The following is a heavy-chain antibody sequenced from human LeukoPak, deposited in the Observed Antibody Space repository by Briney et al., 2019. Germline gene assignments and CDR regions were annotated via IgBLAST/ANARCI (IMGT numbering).Heavy chain of an antibody. J-gene: IGHJ4*02. D-gene: IGHD6-19*01. CDR1: GDSVSSNSAA. V-gene: IGHV6-1*01. Sequence: SQTLSLTCAISGDSVSSNSAAWNWIRQSPSRGLEWLGRTYYRSKWYNDYAVSVKSRITINPDTSKNQFSLQLNSVTPEDTAVYYCARVWVAVAGTPAEVGSHFDYWGQGTLVTVSS. CDR3: ARVWVAVAGTPAEVGSHFDY. CDR2: TYYRSKWYN.